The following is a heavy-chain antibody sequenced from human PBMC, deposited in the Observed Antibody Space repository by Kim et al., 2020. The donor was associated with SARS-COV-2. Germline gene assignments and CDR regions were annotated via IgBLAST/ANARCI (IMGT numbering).Heavy chain of an antibody. D-gene: IGHD6-13*01. J-gene: IGHJ4*02. V-gene: IGHV3-48*03. CDR3: ARDASIAAAGFDY. Sequence: YADSVKGRFTISRDNAKNSLYLQMNSLRAEDTAVYYCARDASIAAAGFDYWGQGTLVTVSS.